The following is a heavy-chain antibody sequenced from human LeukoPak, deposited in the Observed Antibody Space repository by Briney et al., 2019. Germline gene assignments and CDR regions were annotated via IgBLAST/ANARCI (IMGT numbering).Heavy chain of an antibody. J-gene: IGHJ4*02. Sequence: SETLSLTCTVSGGSISSYYWSWIRQPAGKGLEWIGRIYASGSTNYNPSLKSRVTTSVDTSKNQFSLNLSSVTAADTAVYYCARDKCNSSSCPKYFDYWGQGTLVTVSS. V-gene: IGHV4-4*07. CDR3: ARDKCNSSSCPKYFDY. CDR2: IYASGST. D-gene: IGHD2/OR15-2a*01. CDR1: GGSISSYY.